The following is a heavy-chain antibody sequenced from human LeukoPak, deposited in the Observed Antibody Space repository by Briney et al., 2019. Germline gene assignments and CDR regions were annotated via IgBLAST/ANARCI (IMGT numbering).Heavy chain of an antibody. CDR1: GFTFSSYA. D-gene: IGHD1-14*01. CDR3: ARGGRQGTGDY. Sequence: GGSLRLSCAASGFTFSSYAMHWVRQAPGKGLEYVSAITSNGASTYYADSAKGRFTISRDNAKNSLYLQMNSLSAEDTAVYYCARGGRQGTGDYWGQGTLVTVSS. V-gene: IGHV3-64*02. CDR2: ITSNGAST. J-gene: IGHJ4*02.